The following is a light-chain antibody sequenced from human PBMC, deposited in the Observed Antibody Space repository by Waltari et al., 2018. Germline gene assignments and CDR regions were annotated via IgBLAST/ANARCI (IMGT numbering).Light chain of an antibody. CDR1: SSDIGTYNL. Sequence: QSALTQPPSASGSPGQSVTISCTGTSSDIGTYNLVSWYQQGPGKAPKLIIYEVTKRPSVVPYRFSGSKSGNTASLTVSGRQADDEADYYCSSYAGSGNVVFGGGTKLTVL. CDR2: EVT. J-gene: IGLJ3*02. V-gene: IGLV2-8*01. CDR3: SSYAGSGNVV.